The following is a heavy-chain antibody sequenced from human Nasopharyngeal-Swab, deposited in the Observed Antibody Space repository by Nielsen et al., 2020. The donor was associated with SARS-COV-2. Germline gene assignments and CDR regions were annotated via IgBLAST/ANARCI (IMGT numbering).Heavy chain of an antibody. CDR2: IKQDGSEK. CDR3: ARDADSGSYAPVGMDV. V-gene: IGHV3-7*01. Sequence: RQSPGKGLEWVANIKQDGSEKYYVDSVKGRFTISRDNAKNSLYLQMNSLRAEDTAVYYCARDADSGSYAPVGMDVWGQGTTVTVSS. J-gene: IGHJ6*02. D-gene: IGHD1-26*01.